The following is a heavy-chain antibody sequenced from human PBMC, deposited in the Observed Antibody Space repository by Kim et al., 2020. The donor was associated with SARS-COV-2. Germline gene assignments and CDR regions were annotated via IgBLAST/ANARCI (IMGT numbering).Heavy chain of an antibody. J-gene: IGHJ4*02. CDR2: IYPDDLDT. Sequence: GESLKISCKGSGYSFTNYWIVWVRQKPGKGLEWMGTIYPDDLDTRYSPSFEGQVTISADKSITTAYLQWTNVKASDTAMYFCARHSKLASVKVADFDFWGQGTLVTVPS. V-gene: IGHV5-51*01. D-gene: IGHD3-3*02. CDR3: ARHSKLASVKVADFDF. CDR1: GYSFTNYW.